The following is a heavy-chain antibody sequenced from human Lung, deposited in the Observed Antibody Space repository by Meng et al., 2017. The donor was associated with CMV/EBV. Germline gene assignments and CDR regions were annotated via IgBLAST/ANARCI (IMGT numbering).Heavy chain of an antibody. J-gene: IGHJ2*01. CDR2: MNSDGSII. V-gene: IGHV3-74*01. Sequence: GEXXTISCAASGFRFSRYRMHWVRQAPGKGLVWVSGMNSDGSIITYADSVKGRFTISRDNVRNTLYLQMNNLRAADKAVYYCARDGGGSNGVCYGYFDLWXRGTXVTVSS. CDR3: ARDGGGSNGVCYGYFDL. D-gene: IGHD2-8*01. CDR1: GFRFSRYR.